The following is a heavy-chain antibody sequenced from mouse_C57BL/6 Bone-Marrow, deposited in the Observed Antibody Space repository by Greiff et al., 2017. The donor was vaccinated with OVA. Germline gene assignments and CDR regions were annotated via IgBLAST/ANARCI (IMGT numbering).Heavy chain of an antibody. V-gene: IGHV14-4*01. D-gene: IGHD4-1*01. CDR3: LTGAWFAY. CDR2: IDPENGDT. Sequence: EVQLVESGAELVRPGASVKLSCTASGFNIKDDYMHWVKQRPEQGLEWIGWIDPENGDTEYASKFQGKATITADTSSNTAYLQLSSLTSEDTAVYYCLTGAWFAYWGQGTLVTVSA. CDR1: GFNIKDDY. J-gene: IGHJ3*01.